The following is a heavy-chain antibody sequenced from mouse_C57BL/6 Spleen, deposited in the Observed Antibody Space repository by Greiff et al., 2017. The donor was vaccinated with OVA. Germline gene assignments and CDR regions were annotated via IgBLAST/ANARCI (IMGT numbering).Heavy chain of an antibody. CDR3: ARRRGPAWFAY. J-gene: IGHJ3*01. Sequence: VQLKQSGPELVKPGASVKIPCKASGYTFTDYNMDWVKQSHGKSLEWIGDINPNNGGTIYNQKFKGKATLTVDKSSSTAYMELRSLTSEDTAVYYCARRRGPAWFAYWGQGTLVTVSA. CDR2: INPNNGGT. CDR1: GYTFTDYN. V-gene: IGHV1-18*01.